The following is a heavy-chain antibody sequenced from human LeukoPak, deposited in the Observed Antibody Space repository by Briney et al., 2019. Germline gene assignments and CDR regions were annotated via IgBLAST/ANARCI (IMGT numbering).Heavy chain of an antibody. D-gene: IGHD4-17*01. CDR3: ARGDTAYGDLTPAYDY. CDR2: IYYSGST. J-gene: IGHJ4*02. Sequence: PSETLSLTCTVSGGSISSYYWSWIRQPPGKGLEWIGYIYYSGSTNYNPSLKSRVTISVDTSKNQFSLKLSSVTAADTAVYYCARGDTAYGDLTPAYDYWGQGTLVTVSS. V-gene: IGHV4-59*01. CDR1: GGSISSYY.